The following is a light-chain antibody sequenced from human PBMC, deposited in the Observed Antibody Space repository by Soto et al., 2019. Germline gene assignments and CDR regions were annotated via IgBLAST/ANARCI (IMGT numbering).Light chain of an antibody. CDR3: CLYAVTFYV. J-gene: IGLJ1*01. V-gene: IGLV2-11*01. CDR2: DVS. Sequence: QSALTQPRSVSGSPGQSVTISCTGTSSDVGTYDFVSWYQQHPGKAPRLMIFDVSERPSGVPDRFSGSKSGNTASLTISGLQAEDEDDYYCCLYAVTFYVFGTGTQVTVL. CDR1: SSDVGTYDF.